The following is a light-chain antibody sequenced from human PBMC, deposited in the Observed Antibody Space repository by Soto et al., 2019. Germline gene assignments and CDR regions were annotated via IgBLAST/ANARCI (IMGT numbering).Light chain of an antibody. J-gene: IGKJ1*01. CDR1: QSVSNW. Sequence: DIQMTQSPSTLSASLGDSVTITCRASQSVSNWLAWFQQKPGKAPKLLIYKASTLQSGVPSRFSGTRSGTEFTLNISSLQPDDFATYYCQQYNSYSRTFGQGTKVDI. CDR2: KAS. V-gene: IGKV1-5*03. CDR3: QQYNSYSRT.